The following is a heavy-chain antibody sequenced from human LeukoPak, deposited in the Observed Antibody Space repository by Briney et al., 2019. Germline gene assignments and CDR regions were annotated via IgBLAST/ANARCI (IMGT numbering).Heavy chain of an antibody. V-gene: IGHV4-61*02. D-gene: IGHD5-24*01. J-gene: IGHJ6*03. Sequence: SETLSLTCTVSGGSISSGSYYWSWIRQPAGKGLEWIGRIYTSGSTNYNPSLKSRVTISVDTSKNQFSLKLSSVTAADTAVYYCARVYLSWGGYNRGYMDVWGKGTTVTISS. CDR3: ARVYLSWGGYNRGYMDV. CDR1: GGSISSGSYY. CDR2: IYTSGST.